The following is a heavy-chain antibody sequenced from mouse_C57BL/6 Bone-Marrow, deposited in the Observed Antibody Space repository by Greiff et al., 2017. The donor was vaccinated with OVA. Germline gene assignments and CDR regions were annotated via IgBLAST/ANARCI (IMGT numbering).Heavy chain of an antibody. Sequence: EVQLVESGPGLVKPSQSLSLTCSVSGYSITSGYFWNWIRPFPGNLLGWMGFISYDGSNNYNPTLKNRFSITRDTSMNRFFLKLNSETTENTATYYCAREDDGYPRNGYFDVWGTGTTVTVSS. J-gene: IGHJ1*03. D-gene: IGHD2-3*01. CDR3: AREDDGYPRNGYFDV. CDR2: ISYDGSN. V-gene: IGHV3-6*01. CDR1: GYSITSGYF.